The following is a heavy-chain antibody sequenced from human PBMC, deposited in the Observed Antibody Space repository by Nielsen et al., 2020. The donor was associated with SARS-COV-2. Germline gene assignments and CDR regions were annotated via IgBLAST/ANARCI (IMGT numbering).Heavy chain of an antibody. Sequence: ASVKVSCKASGYTFTSYDINWVRQATGQGLEWMGWMNPNSGNTGYAQKFQGRVTMTRNTSIGTAYMELSSLRSEDTAVYYCARGGVGATIDAVWGQGTTVTVSS. CDR2: MNPNSGNT. V-gene: IGHV1-8*01. J-gene: IGHJ6*02. D-gene: IGHD1-26*01. CDR1: GYTFTSYD. CDR3: ARGGVGATIDAV.